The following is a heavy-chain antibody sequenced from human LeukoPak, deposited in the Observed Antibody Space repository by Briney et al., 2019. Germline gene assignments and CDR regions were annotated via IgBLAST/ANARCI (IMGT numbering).Heavy chain of an antibody. CDR1: GGSFSGYY. V-gene: IGHV4-34*01. J-gene: IGHJ4*02. D-gene: IGHD6-13*01. CDR2: INHSGST. Sequence: ASETLSLTCGVDGGSFSGYYWNWIRQPPGKGLEWSEEINHSGSTNYNPSLMRRVTISVDTSQNQFSVRLSSVTAADTAVYYCARGRYLTTGGGAAAGFLDYWGQGTLVTVSS. CDR3: ARGRYLTTGGGAAAGFLDY.